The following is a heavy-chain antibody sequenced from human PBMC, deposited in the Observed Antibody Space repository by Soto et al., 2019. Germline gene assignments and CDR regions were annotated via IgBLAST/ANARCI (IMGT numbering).Heavy chain of an antibody. Sequence: QVQLVQSGAEVKKPGASVKVSCKASGYTFTSSGISWVRQAPGQGLEWMGWISAYNGNTNYAQKLQGRVTMTTDTSTSTAYMELRSLRSDDTAVYYCARGRFVGDIVVVPAARGFDPWGQGTLVTVSS. CDR2: ISAYNGNT. D-gene: IGHD2-2*01. CDR3: ARGRFVGDIVVVPAARGFDP. J-gene: IGHJ5*02. CDR1: GYTFTSSG. V-gene: IGHV1-18*01.